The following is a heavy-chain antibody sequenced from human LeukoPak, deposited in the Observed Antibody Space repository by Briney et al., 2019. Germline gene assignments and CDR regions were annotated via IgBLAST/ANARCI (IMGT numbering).Heavy chain of an antibody. V-gene: IGHV7-4-1*02. CDR3: ARVDSVH. CDR1: GYTFTDYA. Sequence: ASVKVFCKASGYTFTDYAMNWVRQAPGQGLESMGWIHTKTGKPTYAQGFRGRFVFSLDTSVSTAYLQISSLKAEDTAMYYCARVDSVHWGQGTLVTVYS. CDR2: IHTKTGKP. J-gene: IGHJ4*02. D-gene: IGHD3-22*01.